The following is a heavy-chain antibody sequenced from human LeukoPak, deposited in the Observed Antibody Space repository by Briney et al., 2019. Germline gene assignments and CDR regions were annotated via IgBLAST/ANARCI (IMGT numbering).Heavy chain of an antibody. D-gene: IGHD2-2*01. CDR3: ARVVPAAPEGIYYYGMDV. V-gene: IGHV4-4*07. Sequence: PSETLSLTCTVSGGSISSYYWSRIRQPAGKGLEWIGRIYTSGSTNYNPSLKSRVTMSVDTSKNQFSLKLSSVTAADTAVYYCARVVPAAPEGIYYYGMDVWGQGTTVTVSS. J-gene: IGHJ6*02. CDR2: IYTSGST. CDR1: GGSISSYY.